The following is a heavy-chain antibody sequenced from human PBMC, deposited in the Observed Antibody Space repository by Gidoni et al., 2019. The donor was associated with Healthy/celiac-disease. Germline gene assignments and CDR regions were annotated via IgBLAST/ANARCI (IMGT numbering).Heavy chain of an antibody. CDR2: RNPNSGGT. Sequence: QVQLVQSGAEVKKPGASVKVSCKASGYTFTDYYIHWVRQAPGQGLEWMGWRNPNSGGTNYAQKFQGWVTMTRDTSISTAYMELSRLRSDDTAVYYCARNRRYSGYDLTYWGQGTLVTVSS. CDR3: ARNRRYSGYDLTY. D-gene: IGHD5-12*01. CDR1: GYTFTDYY. J-gene: IGHJ4*02. V-gene: IGHV1-2*04.